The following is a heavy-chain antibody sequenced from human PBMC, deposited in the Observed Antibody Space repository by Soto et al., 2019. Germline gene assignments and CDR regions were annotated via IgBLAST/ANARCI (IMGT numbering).Heavy chain of an antibody. V-gene: IGHV3-48*02. Sequence: PGGSLRLSCAASGFTFSSYSMNWVRQAPGKGLEWVSYISSSSSTIFYSDSVKGRFTISRDNAKNSLYLQMNSLRDEDTAVYYCVIESRFLEWLSLNWFDPWGQGTLVTVSS. CDR2: ISSSSSTI. J-gene: IGHJ5*02. CDR1: GFTFSSYS. D-gene: IGHD3-3*01. CDR3: VIESRFLEWLSLNWFDP.